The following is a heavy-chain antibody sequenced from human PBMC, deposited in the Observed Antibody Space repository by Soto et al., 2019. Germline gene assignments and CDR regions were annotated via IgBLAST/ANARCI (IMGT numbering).Heavy chain of an antibody. CDR2: IIPILGIA. J-gene: IGHJ3*02. V-gene: IGHV1-69*02. Sequence: SVKVSCKASGGTFSSYTISWVRQAPGQGLEWMGRIIPILGIANYAQKFQGRVTITADKSTSTAYMELSSLRSEDTAVYYCANGGAYNWKATGAFDIWGQGTMVTVSS. CDR1: GGTFSSYT. CDR3: ANGGAYNWKATGAFDI. D-gene: IGHD1-1*01.